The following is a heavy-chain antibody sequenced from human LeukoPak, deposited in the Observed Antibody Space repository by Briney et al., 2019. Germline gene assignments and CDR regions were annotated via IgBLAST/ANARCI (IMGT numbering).Heavy chain of an antibody. J-gene: IGHJ4*02. CDR1: GGSISSYY. V-gene: IGHV4-59*08. D-gene: IGHD2-2*01. CDR3: ARGVSSLPGSTKTFDY. CDR2: IYYSGST. Sequence: SETLSLTCTVSGGSISSYYWSWIRQPPGKGLEWIGYIYYSGSTNYNPSLKSRVTISVDTSKNQFSLKLSSVTAADTAVYYCARGVSSLPGSTKTFDYWGQGTLVTVSS.